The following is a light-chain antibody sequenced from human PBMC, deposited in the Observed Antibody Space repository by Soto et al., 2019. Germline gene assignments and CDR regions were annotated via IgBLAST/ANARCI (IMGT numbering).Light chain of an antibody. CDR3: QQYSNLPPYT. V-gene: IGKV1-33*01. J-gene: IGKJ2*01. CDR2: DAS. Sequence: DIQMTQSPSSLSASVGDRVTITCQASQDISNYLNWYQQKPGKAPKLMIYDASNLEKGVPSRFSGSGYGTDFTFTISSLQPEDIATYYCQQYSNLPPYTFGQGTKLAIK. CDR1: QDISNY.